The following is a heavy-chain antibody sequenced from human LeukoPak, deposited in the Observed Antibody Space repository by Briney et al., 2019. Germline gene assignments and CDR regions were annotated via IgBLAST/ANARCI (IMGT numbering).Heavy chain of an antibody. Sequence: SETLSLTCTVSGYSISSGYYWGWIRQPPGKGLEWIGSIYHSGSTYYNPSLKSRVTISVDTSKNQFSLKLSSVTAADTAVYYCARGTVDHYDILTGYLLGDKDYYYYYMDVWGKGTTVTVSS. J-gene: IGHJ6*03. CDR1: GYSISSGYY. D-gene: IGHD3-9*01. CDR3: ARGTVDHYDILTGYLLGDKDYYYYYMDV. V-gene: IGHV4-38-2*02. CDR2: IYHSGST.